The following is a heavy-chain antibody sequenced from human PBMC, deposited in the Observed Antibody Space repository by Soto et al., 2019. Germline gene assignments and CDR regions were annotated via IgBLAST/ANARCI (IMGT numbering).Heavy chain of an antibody. CDR3: AKKGGGDYILGY. D-gene: IGHD4-17*01. V-gene: IGHV2-5*02. J-gene: IGHJ4*02. CDR2: IYWDDSK. Sequence: QITLKESGPTLVKPTQTLTLTCTFSGFSLSSNGVGVGWIRQPPGKALEWLALIYWDDSKHYSPSLKSRLTITKDNSRNQVVLTMTNIDPVDTATYYCAKKGGGDYILGYWGQGTLVTVSS. CDR1: GFSLSSNGVG.